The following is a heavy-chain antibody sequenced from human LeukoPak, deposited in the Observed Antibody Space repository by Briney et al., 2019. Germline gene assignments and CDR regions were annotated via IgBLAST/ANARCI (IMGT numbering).Heavy chain of an antibody. CDR2: ISAYNGNT. J-gene: IGHJ4*02. CDR1: GYTFTSYG. CDR3: ARDGAYSSSWYYFDY. V-gene: IGHV1-18*01. D-gene: IGHD6-13*01. Sequence: ASVKVSCKASGYTFTSYGISWARQAPGQGLEWMGWISAYNGNTNYAQKLQGRVTMTTDTSTSTAYMELRSLRSDDTAVYYCARDGAYSSSWYYFDYWGQGTLVTVSS.